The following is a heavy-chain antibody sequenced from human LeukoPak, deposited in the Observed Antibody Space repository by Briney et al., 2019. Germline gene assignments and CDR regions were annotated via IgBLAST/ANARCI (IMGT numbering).Heavy chain of an antibody. CDR3: ASPKGYSSGWSRYYYYMDV. J-gene: IGHJ6*03. Sequence: ASVKVSCKASVGTFSSYAISWVRQAPGQGLEWMGGIIPIFGTANYAQKFQGRVTITADESTSTAYMELSSLRSEDTAVYYCASPKGYSSGWSRYYYYMDVWGKGTTVTVSS. CDR1: VGTFSSYA. V-gene: IGHV1-69*13. CDR2: IIPIFGTA. D-gene: IGHD6-19*01.